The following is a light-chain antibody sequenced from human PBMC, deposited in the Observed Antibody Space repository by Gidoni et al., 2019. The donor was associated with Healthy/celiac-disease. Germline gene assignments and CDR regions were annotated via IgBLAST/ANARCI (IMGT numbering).Light chain of an antibody. V-gene: IGKV1-39*01. Sequence: DIQMTQSPSSLSASVGGRVTISCRASQSISSYLNWYQQKPGKAPKLLIYAASSLQSGVPSRFSGSGSGTDFTLTISRLQAEDFATYYCQQSYSTPWTFGQGTKVEIK. CDR1: QSISSY. CDR2: AAS. J-gene: IGKJ1*01. CDR3: QQSYSTPWT.